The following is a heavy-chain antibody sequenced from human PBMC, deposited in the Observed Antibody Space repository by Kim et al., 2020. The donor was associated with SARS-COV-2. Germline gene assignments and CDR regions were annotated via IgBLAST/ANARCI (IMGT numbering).Heavy chain of an antibody. V-gene: IGHV4-59*09. Sequence: NYDPPLQSRVTISVDTCKNQCSLKLSSVTAADTAVYYCARGHSSNWYFDSWGQGTLVTVSS. J-gene: IGHJ4*02. CDR3: ARGHSSNWYFDS. D-gene: IGHD6-13*01.